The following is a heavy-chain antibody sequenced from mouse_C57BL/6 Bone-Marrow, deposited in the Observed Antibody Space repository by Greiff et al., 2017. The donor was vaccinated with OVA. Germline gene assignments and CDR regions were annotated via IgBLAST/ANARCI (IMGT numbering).Heavy chain of an antibody. CDR3: ARRGIL. CDR2: IYPSSGYT. J-gene: IGHJ2*01. V-gene: IGHV1-4*01. CDR1: GYTFTSYT. Sequence: QVQLQQSGAELARPGASVKMSCKASGYTFTSYTMHWLKQRPGQGLEWIGYIYPSSGYTKYNQKFKNKATLTPATSSSTAYMQLSSRTSEDSAVDYCARRGILWGQGTTLTVSS.